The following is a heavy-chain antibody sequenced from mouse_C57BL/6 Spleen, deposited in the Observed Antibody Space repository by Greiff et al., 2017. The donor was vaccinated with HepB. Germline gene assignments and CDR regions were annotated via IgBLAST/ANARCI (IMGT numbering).Heavy chain of an antibody. Sequence: EVQVVESGAELVKPGASVKLSCTASGFNIKDYYMHWVKQRTEQGLEWIGRIDPEDGETKYAPKFQGKATITADTSSNTAYLQLSSLTSEDTAVYYCAPHYYGSSPFAYWGQGTLVTVSA. CDR1: GFNIKDYY. CDR3: APHYYGSSPFAY. V-gene: IGHV14-2*01. D-gene: IGHD1-1*01. CDR2: IDPEDGET. J-gene: IGHJ3*01.